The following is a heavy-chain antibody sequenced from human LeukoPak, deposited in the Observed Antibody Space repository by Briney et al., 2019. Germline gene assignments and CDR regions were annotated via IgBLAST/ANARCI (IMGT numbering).Heavy chain of an antibody. CDR1: GGTFSSYA. CDR2: IIHILGIA. CDR3: ARDKRRYDILTGYHWFDP. J-gene: IGHJ5*02. Sequence: ASVKVSCKASGGTFSSYAISWVRQAPGQGLEWMGRIIHILGIANYAQKFQGRVTITADKSTSTAYMELSSLRSEDTAVYYCARDKRRYDILTGYHWFDPWGQGTLVTVSS. D-gene: IGHD3-9*01. V-gene: IGHV1-69*04.